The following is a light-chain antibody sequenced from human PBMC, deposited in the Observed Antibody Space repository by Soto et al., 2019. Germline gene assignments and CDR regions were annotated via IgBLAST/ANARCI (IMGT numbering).Light chain of an antibody. CDR2: DAS. V-gene: IGKV1-5*01. J-gene: IGKJ1*01. Sequence: DIQMTQSPSTLSASVGDRVTITCRASQSISRGLAWYQQKPGKAPKLLIYDASTLESGVPSRFSGSGSATEFTLTISSLQPEDFATYCCQHYSIVWSFGQGTKVDIK. CDR3: QHYSIVWS. CDR1: QSISRG.